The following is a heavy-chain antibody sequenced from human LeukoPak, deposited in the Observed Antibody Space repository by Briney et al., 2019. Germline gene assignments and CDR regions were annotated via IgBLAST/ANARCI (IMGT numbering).Heavy chain of an antibody. V-gene: IGHV4-59*01. CDR1: GGAISTYS. J-gene: IGHJ3*01. CDR3: ARSKDILLGDSDAFDL. CDR2: ISERGDS. Sequence: SETLSLTCTVSGGAISTYSWSWIRQPPGNVLEWIGYISERGDSNSNPSLKSRVTMSVDTSKHQFSLKLSSVTAADTAVYYCARSKDILLGDSDAFDLWGRGTTVTVSS. D-gene: IGHD2-21*01.